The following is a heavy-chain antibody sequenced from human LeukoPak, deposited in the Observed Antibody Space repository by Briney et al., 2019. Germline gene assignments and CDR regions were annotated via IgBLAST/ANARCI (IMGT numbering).Heavy chain of an antibody. CDR1: GFTFSSYE. D-gene: IGHD3-22*01. Sequence: GGSLRLSCAASGFTFSSYEMNWVRQAPGKGLEWVSYISSSGSTIYYADSVKGRFTISRDNAKNSLYLQMNSLRAEDTAVYYCARHPPYYYDSSGYEGGDYWGQGTLVTVSS. V-gene: IGHV3-48*03. J-gene: IGHJ4*02. CDR3: ARHPPYYYDSSGYEGGDY. CDR2: ISSSGSTI.